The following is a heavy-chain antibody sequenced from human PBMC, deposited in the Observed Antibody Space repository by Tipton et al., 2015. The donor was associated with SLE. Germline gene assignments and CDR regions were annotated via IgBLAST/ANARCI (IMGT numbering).Heavy chain of an antibody. V-gene: IGHV4-59*01. CDR1: GGSISSYY. Sequence: TLSLTCTVSGGSISSYYWSWVRQPPGKGLEWIGYIYYSGSTNYNPSLKSRVTISVDTSKNQFSLKLSSVTAADTAVCYCARQWGDSSSLGDFWGQASLVTVSS. D-gene: IGHD6-6*01. CDR2: IYYSGST. CDR3: ARQWGDSSSLGDF. J-gene: IGHJ4*02.